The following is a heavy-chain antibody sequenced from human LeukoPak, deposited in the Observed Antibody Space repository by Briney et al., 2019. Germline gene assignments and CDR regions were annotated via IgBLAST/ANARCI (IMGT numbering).Heavy chain of an antibody. D-gene: IGHD3-10*01. CDR2: IKSKTDGGTT. J-gene: IGHJ4*02. V-gene: IGHV3-15*07. CDR1: GFSFRDYG. CDR3: TTAGGSGSYYLFDY. Sequence: PGRSLRLSCTASGFSFRDYGMHWVRQAPGKGLEWVGRIKSKTDGGTTDYAAPVKGRFTISRDDSKNTLYLQMNSLKTEDTAVYYCTTAGGSGSYYLFDYWGQGTLVTVSS.